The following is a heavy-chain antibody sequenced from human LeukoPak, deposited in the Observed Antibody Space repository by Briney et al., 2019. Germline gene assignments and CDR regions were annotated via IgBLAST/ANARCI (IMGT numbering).Heavy chain of an antibody. CDR1: GYTFTSYY. Sequence: ASVKVSCKASGYTFTSYYMHWVRQAPGQALEWMGIINPSCGSTSYAQKFQGRVTMTSDTSTSTVHLERRSRRSVCTAVYYLVEGVARLFPYWGQGTLVTVSS. CDR2: INPSCGST. J-gene: IGHJ1*01. D-gene: IGHD2-15*01. V-gene: IGHV1-46*01. CDR3: VEGVARLFPY.